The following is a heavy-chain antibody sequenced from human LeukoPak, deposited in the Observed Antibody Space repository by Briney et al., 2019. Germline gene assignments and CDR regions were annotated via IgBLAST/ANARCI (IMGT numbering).Heavy chain of an antibody. V-gene: IGHV3-30*04. D-gene: IGHD6-13*01. CDR3: ASAVIAAAGSSYFDY. CDR1: GFTFSSYA. CDR2: ISYDGSNK. J-gene: IGHJ4*02. Sequence: PGRSLRLSRVASGFTFSSYAMHWVRQAPGKGLEWVAVISYDGSNKYYADSVKGRFTISRDNSKNTLYLQMNGLRAEDTAVYYCASAVIAAAGSSYFDYWGQGTLVTVS.